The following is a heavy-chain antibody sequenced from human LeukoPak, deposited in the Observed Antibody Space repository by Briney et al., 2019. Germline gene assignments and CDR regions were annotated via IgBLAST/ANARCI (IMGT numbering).Heavy chain of an antibody. CDR1: GFTFSSYS. D-gene: IGHD2-2*01. J-gene: IGHJ6*03. V-gene: IGHV3-48*04. CDR2: ISSSSITM. Sequence: GGSLRLSCAASGFTFSSYSMNWVRQAPGKGLEGVSYISSSSITMYYADSVKGRFTISRDNAKNPLYLQMNTLRAEHRAVYYCARNVCSSTGCNSVYYYDYYMDVWGKGTTVTVSS. CDR3: ARNVCSSTGCNSVYYYDYYMDV.